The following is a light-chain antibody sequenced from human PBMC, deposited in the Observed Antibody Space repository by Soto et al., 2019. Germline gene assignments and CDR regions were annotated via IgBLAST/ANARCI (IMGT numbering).Light chain of an antibody. J-gene: IGKJ1*01. CDR3: QQSYNTPLT. CDR2: SAS. CDR1: QSISTY. V-gene: IGKV1-39*01. Sequence: DIQMTQSPSSLSVSVGDRVTITCRASQSISTYLNWYQQKPGKAPKLLIYSASSLQSGVPPRFSGSGSGTDFTLSISSLQPEDFATYYCQQSYNTPLTFGQGTKVEIK.